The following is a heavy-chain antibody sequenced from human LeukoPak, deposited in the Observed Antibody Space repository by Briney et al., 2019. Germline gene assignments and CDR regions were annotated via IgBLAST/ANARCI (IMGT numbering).Heavy chain of an antibody. D-gene: IGHD3-16*01. CDR3: ASLIMITFGGVTSSPLFFDY. CDR2: INPNSGGT. Sequence: GSSVKVSCKASGYXFTGYYIHWVRQAPGQGLEWMGWINPNSGGTNYAQKFQGRVTMTRDTSISTAYMELSRLRSDDTAVYYCASLIMITFGGVTSSPLFFDYWGQGTLVTVSS. J-gene: IGHJ4*02. CDR1: GYXFTGYY. V-gene: IGHV1-2*02.